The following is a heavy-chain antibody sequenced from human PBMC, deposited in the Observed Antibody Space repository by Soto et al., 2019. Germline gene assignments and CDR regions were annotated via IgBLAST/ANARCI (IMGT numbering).Heavy chain of an antibody. Sequence: SETLSLTCAVSGYSISSGYSWGWIRQPPGKGLEWIGNIFHSGTTYYNPSLKNRVTISVDTSQNHFSLKLSSVTAADTAVYYCARENYYDGSGYYYYFDYWGHGTLVTVSS. D-gene: IGHD3-22*01. CDR3: ARENYYDGSGYYYYFDY. CDR1: GYSISSGYS. J-gene: IGHJ4*01. CDR2: IFHSGTT. V-gene: IGHV4-38-2*02.